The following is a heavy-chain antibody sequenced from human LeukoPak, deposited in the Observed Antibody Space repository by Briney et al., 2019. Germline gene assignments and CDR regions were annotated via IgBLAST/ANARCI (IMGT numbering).Heavy chain of an antibody. CDR1: GFTFSSYS. J-gene: IGHJ4*02. CDR2: ISSSSSTI. V-gene: IGHV3-48*02. CDR3: ARGTYYYDSSGYRDY. Sequence: GGSLRLSCAASGFTFSSYSMNWVRQAPGKGLEWVSYISSSSSTIYYADSVKGRFTISRDNAKNSLYLQMSSLRDEDTAVYYCARGTYYYDSSGYRDYWGQGTLVTVSS. D-gene: IGHD3-22*01.